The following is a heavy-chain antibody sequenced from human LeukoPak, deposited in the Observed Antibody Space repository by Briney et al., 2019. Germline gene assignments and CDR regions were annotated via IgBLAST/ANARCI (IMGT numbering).Heavy chain of an antibody. CDR2: INPNSGGT. J-gene: IGHJ5*02. CDR3: AREGAYCSSTSCHIQNWFDP. CDR1: GGTFSSYA. Sequence: SVKVSCKASGGTFSSYAISWVRQAPGQGLEWMGWINPNSGGTNYAQKFQGRVTMTTDTSTSTAYMELRSLRSDDTAVYYCAREGAYCSSTSCHIQNWFDPWGQGTLVTVSS. V-gene: IGHV1-18*01. D-gene: IGHD2-2*01.